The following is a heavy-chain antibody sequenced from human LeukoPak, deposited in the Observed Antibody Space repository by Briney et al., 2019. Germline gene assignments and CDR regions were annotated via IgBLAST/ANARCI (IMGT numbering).Heavy chain of an antibody. Sequence: GGSLRLSCAASGFTFSSYSMNWVRQAPGKGLEWISYISISGLTVYYADSVKGRFTISRDNNDNLLYLEMTSLRPEDTATYYCAGNFYDGSGYPTFDYWGQGALVAVSS. V-gene: IGHV3-48*04. CDR3: AGNFYDGSGYPTFDY. CDR1: GFTFSSYS. J-gene: IGHJ4*02. D-gene: IGHD3-22*01. CDR2: ISISGLTV.